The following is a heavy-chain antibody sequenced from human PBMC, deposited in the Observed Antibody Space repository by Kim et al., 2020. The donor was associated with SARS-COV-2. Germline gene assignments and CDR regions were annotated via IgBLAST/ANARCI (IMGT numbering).Heavy chain of an antibody. V-gene: IGHV5-10-1*01. J-gene: IGHJ4*02. CDR2: IDPSDSYT. CDR3: ARQHISPTYYDSSGPVDY. Sequence: GESLKISCKGSGYSFTSYWISWVRQMPGKGLEWMGRIDPSDSYTNYSPSFQGHVTISADKSISTAYLQWSSLKASDTAMYYCARQHISPTYYDSSGPVDYWGQGTLVTVSS. D-gene: IGHD3-22*01. CDR1: GYSFTSYW.